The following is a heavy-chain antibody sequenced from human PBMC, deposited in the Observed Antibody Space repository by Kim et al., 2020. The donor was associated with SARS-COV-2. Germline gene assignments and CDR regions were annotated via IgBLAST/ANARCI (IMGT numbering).Heavy chain of an antibody. CDR3: FQVQDTFDI. Sequence: SETLSLTCTVSGGSISSRSYHWGWVRQPPGKGLEWIGGIYYSGTTYYDPSLKSRVTISADTSKNQFSLTLSSVTAADTAVYYCFQVQDTFDIWGQGTLVTVSS. J-gene: IGHJ3*02. CDR2: IYYSGTT. CDR1: GGSISSRSYH. V-gene: IGHV4-39*01.